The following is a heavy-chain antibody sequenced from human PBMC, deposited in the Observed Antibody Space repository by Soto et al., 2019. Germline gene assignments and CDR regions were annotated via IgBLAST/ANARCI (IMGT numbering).Heavy chain of an antibody. Sequence: GGSLRLSCAASGFTFSSYGMHWVRQAPGKGLEWVAVIWYDGSNKYYADSVKGRFTISRDNSKNTLYLQMNSLRAEDTAVYYCARGIVGANIDYWGQGTLVTVSS. CDR2: IWYDGSNK. D-gene: IGHD1-26*01. CDR1: GFTFSSYG. CDR3: ARGIVGANIDY. J-gene: IGHJ4*02. V-gene: IGHV3-33*01.